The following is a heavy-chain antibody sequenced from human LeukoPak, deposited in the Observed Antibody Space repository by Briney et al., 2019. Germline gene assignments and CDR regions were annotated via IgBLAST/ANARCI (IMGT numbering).Heavy chain of an antibody. Sequence: PGGSLRLSCAASGFTFSSYSMNWVRQAPGKGLEWVSSISSSSSYIYYADSVKGRFTISRDNAKNSLYLQMNSLRAEDTALYYCAKDLTTGRAYGMDVWGQGTTVTVSS. CDR1: GFTFSSYS. V-gene: IGHV3-21*04. D-gene: IGHD3-22*01. CDR3: AKDLTTGRAYGMDV. CDR2: ISSSSSYI. J-gene: IGHJ6*02.